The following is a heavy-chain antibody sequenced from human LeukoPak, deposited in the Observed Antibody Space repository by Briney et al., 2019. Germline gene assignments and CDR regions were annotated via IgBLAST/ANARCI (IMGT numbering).Heavy chain of an antibody. V-gene: IGHV3-9*01. CDR1: GFTFDDYA. Sequence: GRSLRLSCAASGFTFDDYAMHWVRQAPGKGLEWVSGISWNSGSIGYADSVKGRFTISRDNAKNSLYLQMNSLRAEDTALYYCAKDGPYSSGCSPFDYWGQGTLVTVSS. J-gene: IGHJ4*02. D-gene: IGHD6-19*01. CDR2: ISWNSGSI. CDR3: AKDGPYSSGCSPFDY.